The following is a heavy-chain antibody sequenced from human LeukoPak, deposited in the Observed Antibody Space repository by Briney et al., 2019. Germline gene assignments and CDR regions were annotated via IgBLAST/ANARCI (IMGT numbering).Heavy chain of an antibody. CDR2: IYYIGST. Sequence: PSETLSLTCTVSGGSIRSYYWSWIRQPPGKGLECIGYIYYIGSTNYNPSLKSRVTISLDTSKSQFSLKLTSVTPADTAVYYCARGGIVGSRTHWFDPWGQGILVTVSS. CDR3: ARGGIVGSRTHWFDP. V-gene: IGHV4-59*01. D-gene: IGHD1-26*01. CDR1: GGSIRSYY. J-gene: IGHJ5*02.